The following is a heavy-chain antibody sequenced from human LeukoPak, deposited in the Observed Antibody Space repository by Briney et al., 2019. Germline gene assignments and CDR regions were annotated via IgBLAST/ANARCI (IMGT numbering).Heavy chain of an antibody. Sequence: ASVTVSCKASGYTFTGYYMHWVRQAPGQGLEWMGWINPNSGGTNYAQKFQGRVTMTRDTSISTAYMELSRLRSDDTAVYYCARGDSYYYDSSGPRDYWGQGTLVTVSS. J-gene: IGHJ4*02. D-gene: IGHD3-22*01. V-gene: IGHV1-2*02. CDR2: INPNSGGT. CDR1: GYTFTGYY. CDR3: ARGDSYYYDSSGPRDY.